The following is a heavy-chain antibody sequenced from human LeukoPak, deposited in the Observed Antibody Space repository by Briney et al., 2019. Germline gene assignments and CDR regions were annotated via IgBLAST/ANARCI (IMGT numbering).Heavy chain of an antibody. J-gene: IGHJ5*02. CDR1: GYTFTSYY. V-gene: IGHV1-18*04. CDR2: ISAYNGNT. CDR3: ARSFADWFDP. Sequence: ASVKVSCKASGYTFTSYYMHWVRQAPGQGLEWMGWISAYNGNTNYAQKLQGRVTMTTDTSTSTAYMELRSLRSDDTAVYYCARSFADWFDPWGQGTLVTVSS.